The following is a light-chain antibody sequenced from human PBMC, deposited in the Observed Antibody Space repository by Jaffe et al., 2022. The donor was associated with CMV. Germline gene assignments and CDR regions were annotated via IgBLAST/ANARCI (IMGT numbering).Light chain of an antibody. CDR2: DAS. J-gene: IGKJ4*01. CDR3: QQYDYLPPT. V-gene: IGKV1-33*01. Sequence: DIQMTQSPSSLSASVGDRVTITCQASQDISNHLNWYQQKLGKAPKLLIYDASNLETGVPSRFSGNGSGTDFTFTISSLQPEDIATYYCQQYDYLPPTFGGGTKVEI. CDR1: QDISNH.